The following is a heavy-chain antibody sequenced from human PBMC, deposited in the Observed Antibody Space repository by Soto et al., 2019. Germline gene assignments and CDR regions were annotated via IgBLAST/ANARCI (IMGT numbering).Heavy chain of an antibody. CDR2: IISILGIA. CDR1: GGTFSSYT. J-gene: IGHJ3*02. V-gene: IGHV1-69*02. Sequence: SVKVSCKASGGTFSSYTISWVRQAPGQGLEWMGRIISILGIANYAQKFQGRVTITADKSTSTAYMELSSLRSEDTAVYYCASPCSGGSCDIWGQGTMVTVSS. D-gene: IGHD2-15*01. CDR3: ASPCSGGSCDI.